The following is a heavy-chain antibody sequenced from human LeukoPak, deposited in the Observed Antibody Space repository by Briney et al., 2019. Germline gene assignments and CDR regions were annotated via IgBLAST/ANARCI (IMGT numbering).Heavy chain of an antibody. CDR1: GGSFSGYY. CDR3: ARGQKPIPIFGVALWSYFSMDV. D-gene: IGHD3-3*01. CDR2: INHSGST. V-gene: IGHV4-34*01. Sequence: PSETLSLACAVYGGSFSGYYWTWIRQPPGKGLEWIGEINHSGSTNYNPSLKSRVTISVDTSKNQFSLKLSSVTAADTAVYYCARGQKPIPIFGVALWSYFSMDVWGKGTTVTVSS. J-gene: IGHJ6*03.